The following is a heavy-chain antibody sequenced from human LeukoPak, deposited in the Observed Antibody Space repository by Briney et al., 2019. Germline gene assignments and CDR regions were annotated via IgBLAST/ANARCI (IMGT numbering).Heavy chain of an antibody. CDR2: INSDGSST. D-gene: IGHD2-8*01. J-gene: IGHJ6*03. Sequence: GGSLRLSCAASGFNFRNYWMHWVRQAPGKGLVWVSRINSDGSSTSYADSVKGRFTISRDNAENTLYLQINSLRAEDTAVYYCARAGGTNGVDDYMDVWGKGTTVTVSS. CDR3: ARAGGTNGVDDYMDV. CDR1: GFNFRNYW. V-gene: IGHV3-74*01.